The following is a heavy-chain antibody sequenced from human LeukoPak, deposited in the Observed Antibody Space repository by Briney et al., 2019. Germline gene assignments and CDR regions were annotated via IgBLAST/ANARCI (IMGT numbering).Heavy chain of an antibody. J-gene: IGHJ4*02. V-gene: IGHV3-23*01. CDR3: AKGHVFSGRTLFDY. CDR2: ISGSGGST. CDR1: GFTFDDYA. D-gene: IGHD3-16*01. Sequence: PGGSLRLSCAASGFTFDDYAMSWVRQAPGKGLEWVSAISGSGGSTYYADSVKGRFTISRDNSKNTLYLQMNSLRAEDTAVYYCAKGHVFSGRTLFDYWGQGTLVTVSS.